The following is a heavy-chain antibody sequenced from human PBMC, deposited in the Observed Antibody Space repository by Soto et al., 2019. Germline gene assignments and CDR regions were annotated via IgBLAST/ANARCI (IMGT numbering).Heavy chain of an antibody. Sequence: SETLSLTCAVDGGSFSGYYWSWIRQPPGKGLECIGEINHSGSTNYNPSLKSRVTISVDTAKNQFSLKLSSVTAADTAVYYCAGGAPASSSSSAYYYYFGMDVWGQATAVTVSS. CDR2: INHSGST. CDR3: AGGAPASSSSSAYYYYFGMDV. J-gene: IGHJ6*02. V-gene: IGHV4-34*01. D-gene: IGHD6-6*01. CDR1: GGSFSGYY.